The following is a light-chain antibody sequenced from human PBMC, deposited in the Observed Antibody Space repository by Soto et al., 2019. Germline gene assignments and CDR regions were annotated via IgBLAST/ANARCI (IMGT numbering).Light chain of an antibody. J-gene: IGKJ5*01. CDR3: HQSYDIPT. V-gene: IGKV1-39*01. CDR2: AAS. CDR1: QTISSW. Sequence: DIQMTQSPSTPSGSVGDRVTITCRASQTISSWLAWYQQKPGKAPKLLIYAASSLQSGVPSRFSGSGSGTDFTLTVSSLQPEDFATYYWHQSYDIPTFGQGTRLEIK.